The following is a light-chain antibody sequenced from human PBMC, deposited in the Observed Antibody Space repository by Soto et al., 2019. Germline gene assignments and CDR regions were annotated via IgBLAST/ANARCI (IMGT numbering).Light chain of an antibody. CDR1: QSINNW. Sequence: DIQMTQSPSTLSASVGDRVTITCRASQSINNWLAWYQQKPGKAPKLLISKASNLKSGVPSRFIGTGSGTEFTLTISSLQPDDLASYYCQQYDSYPFTFGGGTKVEI. V-gene: IGKV1-5*03. CDR3: QQYDSYPFT. J-gene: IGKJ4*01. CDR2: KAS.